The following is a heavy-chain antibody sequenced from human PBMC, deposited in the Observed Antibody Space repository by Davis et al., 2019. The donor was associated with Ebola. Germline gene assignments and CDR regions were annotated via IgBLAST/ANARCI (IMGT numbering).Heavy chain of an antibody. CDR3: ARAWGGRGY. J-gene: IGHJ4*02. Sequence: GESLKISCAASGFTVSSNYMSWVRQAPGKGLEWVSVIYSGGSTYYADSVKGRFTISRDNSKNTLYLQMNSLRAEDTAVYYCARAWGGRGYWGQGTLVTVSS. D-gene: IGHD3-10*01. CDR2: IYSGGST. V-gene: IGHV3-53*01. CDR1: GFTVSSNY.